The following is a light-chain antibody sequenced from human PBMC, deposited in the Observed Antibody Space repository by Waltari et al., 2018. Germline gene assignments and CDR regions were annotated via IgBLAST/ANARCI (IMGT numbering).Light chain of an antibody. CDR1: QSVGNY. CDR2: DVS. CDR3: YQRSNWPPWT. Sequence: EIVLTQSPATLSLSPGERVTLSCRASQSVGNYLAWYQQTPGQAPRLLFYDVSKRATGIPAKFSASGSGTDFTLTISSLAPEDFAIYYCYQRSNWPPWTFGQGTKVEFK. V-gene: IGKV3-11*01. J-gene: IGKJ1*01.